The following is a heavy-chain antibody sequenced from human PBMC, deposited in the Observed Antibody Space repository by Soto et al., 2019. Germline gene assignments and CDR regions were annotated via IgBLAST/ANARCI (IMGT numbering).Heavy chain of an antibody. CDR3: LKRETSRTKIDY. J-gene: IGHJ4*02. Sequence: PGGSLRLSCAASGFTFSNTWMNWVRQAPGKGLEWVGRIKSKTDGGTTDYAAPVKGRFTISRDDSKNTLYLQMNSLKTEDTAVYYCLKRETSRTKIDYWGQGTLVTVSS. CDR2: IKSKTDGGTT. CDR1: GFTFSNTW. V-gene: IGHV3-15*07.